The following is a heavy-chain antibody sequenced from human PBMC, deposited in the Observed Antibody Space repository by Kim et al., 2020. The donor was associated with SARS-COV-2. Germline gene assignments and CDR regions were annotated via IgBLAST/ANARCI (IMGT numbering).Heavy chain of an antibody. V-gene: IGHV3-33*01. Sequence: CYANTMKGRFTISRYNAKNTVYLLLDDLSAEDTAVYYCASIAYSTLCRRGYWGQGTMVTVST. CDR3: ASIAYSTLCRRGY. D-gene: IGHD1-26*01. J-gene: IGHJ4*02.